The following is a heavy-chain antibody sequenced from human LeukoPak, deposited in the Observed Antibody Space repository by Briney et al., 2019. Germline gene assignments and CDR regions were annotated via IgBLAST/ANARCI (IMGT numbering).Heavy chain of an antibody. J-gene: IGHJ4*02. CDR3: AREKRAAAAPYYFGY. V-gene: IGHV3-23*01. Sequence: GGSLRLSCAASGFTFSSYAMSWVRQAPGKGLEWVSAISGSGGSTYYADSVKGRFAISRDNSKNTLYLQMNSLRAEDTAVYYCAREKRAAAAPYYFGYWGQGTLVTVSS. D-gene: IGHD6-13*01. CDR2: ISGSGGST. CDR1: GFTFSSYA.